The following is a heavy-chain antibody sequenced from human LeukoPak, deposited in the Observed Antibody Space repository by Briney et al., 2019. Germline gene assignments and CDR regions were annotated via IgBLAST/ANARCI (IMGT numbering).Heavy chain of an antibody. Sequence: SETLSLTCTVSSGSISGYYWSWIRQPPGKGLEWIGYIYYSGSTNYNPSLKSRVTISVDTSKNQFSLKLSSVNAADTAVYYCARLRTYFYDSCCYYYRSSHWFFDLWGRGTLVTVSS. V-gene: IGHV4-59*08. CDR1: SGSISGYY. D-gene: IGHD3-22*01. J-gene: IGHJ2*01. CDR3: ARLRTYFYDSCCYYYRSSHWFFDL. CDR2: IYYSGST.